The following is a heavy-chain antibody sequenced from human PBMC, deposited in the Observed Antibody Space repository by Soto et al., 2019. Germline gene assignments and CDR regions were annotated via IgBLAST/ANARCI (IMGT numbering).Heavy chain of an antibody. CDR1: GFTWSNAW. CDR2: IRSKIDGGTR. J-gene: IGHJ6*02. Sequence: DVQLVESGGGLVKPGGSLRLSCAVSGFTWSNAWMNWVRQAPGKGLEWVARIRSKIDGGTREYAAPVRGRFTISGDDSENTLYLQMNSLRSEDPGVYYCLNSMDDRGQGTTVTVSS. CDR3: LNSMDD. V-gene: IGHV3-15*07.